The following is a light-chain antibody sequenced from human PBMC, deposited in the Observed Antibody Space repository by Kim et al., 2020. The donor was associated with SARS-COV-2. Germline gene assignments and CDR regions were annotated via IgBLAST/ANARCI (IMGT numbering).Light chain of an antibody. CDR3: SSYTSSTTVV. Sequence: QSALTQPASVSGSPGQSITISCTGTNSDVGGYNYVSWYQLHPGKAPKLVIYDVSKRPSGVSDRFSGSKSVNTASLTISGLQAEDEADYYCSSYTSSTTVVFGGGTQLTVL. CDR2: DVS. J-gene: IGLJ2*01. V-gene: IGLV2-14*01. CDR1: NSDVGGYNY.